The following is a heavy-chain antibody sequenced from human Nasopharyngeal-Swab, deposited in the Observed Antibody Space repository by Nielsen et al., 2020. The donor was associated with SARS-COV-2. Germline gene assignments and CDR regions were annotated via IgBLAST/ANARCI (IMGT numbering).Heavy chain of an antibody. CDR2: ISSSSSTI. V-gene: IGHV3-48*02. Sequence: ESLKISCAASGFTFSSYSMNWVRQAPGKGLEWVSYISSSSSTIYYADSVKGRFTISRDNAKNSLYLQMNSLRDEDTAVYYCASLYSSSYDYWGQGTLVTVSS. CDR1: GFTFSSYS. J-gene: IGHJ4*02. D-gene: IGHD6-13*01. CDR3: ASLYSSSYDY.